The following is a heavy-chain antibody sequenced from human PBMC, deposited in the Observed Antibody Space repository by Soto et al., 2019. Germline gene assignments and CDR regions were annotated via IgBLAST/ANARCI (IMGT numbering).Heavy chain of an antibody. V-gene: IGHV1-46*01. CDR3: ACLYHYDRSGYYDY. CDR2: INPSGGRT. CDR1: GNSFTTYY. Sequence: ASVKVSCKASGNSFTTYYMHWVRQAPGQGLEWMGIINPSGGRTTYAQKFQGRVTMTRDTSTSTFHMELSSLTSEDTAVYYCACLYHYDRSGYYDYWGQGTLVTVSS. J-gene: IGHJ4*02. D-gene: IGHD3-22*01.